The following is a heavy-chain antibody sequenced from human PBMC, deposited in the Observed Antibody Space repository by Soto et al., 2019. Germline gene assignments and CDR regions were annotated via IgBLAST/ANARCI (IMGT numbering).Heavy chain of an antibody. CDR2: IYYSGST. J-gene: IGHJ4*02. V-gene: IGHV4-39*01. CDR3: ARLARYTDYYFDY. Sequence: SETLSLTCTVSGGSISSSSYYWGWIRQPPGKGLEWIGSIYYSGSTYYNPSLKSRVTISVDTSKNQFSLKLSSVTAADTAVYYCARLARYTDYYFDYWGQATLVTVSS. CDR1: GGSISSSSYY. D-gene: IGHD3-16*02.